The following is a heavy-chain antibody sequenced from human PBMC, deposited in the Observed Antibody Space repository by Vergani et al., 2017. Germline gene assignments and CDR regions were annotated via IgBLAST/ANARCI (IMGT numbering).Heavy chain of an antibody. Sequence: VQLVQSGAEAKKPGESLKISCKASGYTFTGYYMYLVRQAPGQGLEWMGRINPNSGGTNYAQKFQGRVTMTRDTSISTAYMELSRLRSDDTAVYYCARGGSSGWYGKDWGQGTLVTVSS. V-gene: IGHV1-2*06. J-gene: IGHJ4*02. CDR2: INPNSGGT. D-gene: IGHD6-19*01. CDR3: ARGGSSGWYGKD. CDR1: GYTFTGYY.